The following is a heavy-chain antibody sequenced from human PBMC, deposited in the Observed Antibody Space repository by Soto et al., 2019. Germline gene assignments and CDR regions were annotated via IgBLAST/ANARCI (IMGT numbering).Heavy chain of an antibody. V-gene: IGHV4-59*12. J-gene: IGHJ5*02. Sequence: SETLSLTCSVSGDSMRRYCWSWIRQPPGKGLEWIGYIYYSGSTYYNPSLKSRVTISVDTSKNQFSLKLSSVTAADTAVYYCARERPDGARLDPWGQGTLVTVSS. D-gene: IGHD6-6*01. CDR1: GDSMRRYC. CDR3: ARERPDGARLDP. CDR2: IYYSGST.